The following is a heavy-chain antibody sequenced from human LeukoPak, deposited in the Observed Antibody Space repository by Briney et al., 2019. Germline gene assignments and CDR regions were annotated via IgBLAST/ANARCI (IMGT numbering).Heavy chain of an antibody. CDR1: GYTLTELS. Sequence: ASVKVSCKVSGYTLTELSMHLVRQAPGKGLEWMGGFDPEDGETIYAQKFQGRVTMTRDTSTSTVYMELSSLRSEDTAVYYCARDRAYCGGDCYSDFDYWGQGTLVTVSS. CDR3: ARDRAYCGGDCYSDFDY. J-gene: IGHJ4*02. D-gene: IGHD2-21*02. CDR2: FDPEDGET. V-gene: IGHV1-24*01.